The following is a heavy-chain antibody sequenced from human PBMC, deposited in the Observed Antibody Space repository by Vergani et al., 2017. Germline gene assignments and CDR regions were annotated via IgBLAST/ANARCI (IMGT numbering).Heavy chain of an antibody. D-gene: IGHD3-22*01. V-gene: IGHV3-23*01. CDR2: ISSDGGST. Sequence: EVQLLESGGGLVQPGGSLRLSCAASGFTFSTYAMTWVRQAPGKGLEWVSTISSDGGSTYYADPVKGRFTISRDNSKNTLSLQMNSLTAEDTAIYYCARKKYYDSKDYYQVEPFDYWGQGTLVTVSS. CDR3: ARKKYYDSKDYYQVEPFDY. CDR1: GFTFSTYA. J-gene: IGHJ4*02.